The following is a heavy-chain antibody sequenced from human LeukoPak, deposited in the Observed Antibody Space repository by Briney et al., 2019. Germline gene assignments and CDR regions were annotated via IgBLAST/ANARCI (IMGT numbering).Heavy chain of an antibody. CDR1: GFTFSSYA. CDR2: ISGSGGST. J-gene: IGHJ4*02. CDR3: ATFDSSGYYPNYYFDY. Sequence: PGGSLRLSCAASGFTFSSYALSWLRLAPGTGLEWVAVISGSGGSTYCADSVKGRFTISRDNSKNTLYLQMNSLRAEDTAVYYCATFDSSGYYPNYYFDYWGQGTLVTVSS. V-gene: IGHV3-23*01. D-gene: IGHD3-22*01.